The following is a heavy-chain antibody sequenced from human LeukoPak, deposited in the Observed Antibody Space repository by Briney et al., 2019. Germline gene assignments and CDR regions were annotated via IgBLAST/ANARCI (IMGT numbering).Heavy chain of an antibody. D-gene: IGHD6-25*01. Sequence: GGSLRLSCAASGFTFSNYAMSWVRQAPGKRLEWVSAISDSGGSTYYADSVKGRFTISRDNSENTLYLQMYSLRAEDTAVYYCAKEPNSYSSGWYFQHWGQGTLVTVSS. J-gene: IGHJ1*01. CDR2: ISDSGGST. V-gene: IGHV3-23*01. CDR1: GFTFSNYA. CDR3: AKEPNSYSSGWYFQH.